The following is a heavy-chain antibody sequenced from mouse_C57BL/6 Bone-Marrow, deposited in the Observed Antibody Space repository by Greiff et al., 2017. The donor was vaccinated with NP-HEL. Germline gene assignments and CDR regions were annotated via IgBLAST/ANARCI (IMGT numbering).Heavy chain of an antibody. CDR2: IYPRSGNT. D-gene: IGHD4-1*01. J-gene: IGHJ2*01. V-gene: IGHV1-81*01. Sequence: QVQLQQSGAELARPGASVKLSCKASGYTFTSYGISWVKQRTGQGLEWIGEIYPRSGNTYYNEKFKGKATLTADKSSSTAYMELRSLTSEDSAVYFCARSGPNPLDYWGQGTTLTVSS. CDR3: ARSGPNPLDY. CDR1: GYTFTSYG.